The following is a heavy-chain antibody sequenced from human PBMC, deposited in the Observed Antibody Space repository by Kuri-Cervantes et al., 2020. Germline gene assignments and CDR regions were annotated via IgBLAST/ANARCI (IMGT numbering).Heavy chain of an antibody. J-gene: IGHJ2*01. CDR3: ARGPPTGATGYWYFDL. Sequence: GSLRLSCAVYGGSFSGYYWSWIRQPPGKGLEWIGEINHSGSTNYNPSLKSRVTISVDTSKDQFSLKLSSVTAADTAVYYCARGPPTGATGYWYFDLWGRGTLVTVSS. D-gene: IGHD4-17*01. CDR2: INHSGST. V-gene: IGHV4-34*01. CDR1: GGSFSGYY.